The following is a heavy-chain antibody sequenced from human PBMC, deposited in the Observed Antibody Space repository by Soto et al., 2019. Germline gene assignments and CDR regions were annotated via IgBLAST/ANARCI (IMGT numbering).Heavy chain of an antibody. D-gene: IGHD3-10*01. V-gene: IGHV1-18*01. J-gene: IGHJ5*02. CDR3: ARGGEILWFGELSTYDP. Sequence: ASVKVSCKASGYTFTSYGISWVRQAPGQGLEWMGWISAYNGNTNYAQKLQGRVTMTTDTSTSTAYMELRSLRSDDTAVYYCARGGEILWFGELSTYDPWGQGTLVTVSS. CDR2: ISAYNGNT. CDR1: GYTFTSYG.